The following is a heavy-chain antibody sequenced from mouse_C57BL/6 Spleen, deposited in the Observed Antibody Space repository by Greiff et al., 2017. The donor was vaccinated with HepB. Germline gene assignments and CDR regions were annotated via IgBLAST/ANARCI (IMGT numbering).Heavy chain of an antibody. CDR1: GFTFSDYG. J-gene: IGHJ2*01. D-gene: IGHD2-5*01. CDR3: ARPVYSTLFYFDY. CDR2: ISSGSSTI. V-gene: IGHV5-17*01. Sequence: EVKLVESGGGLVKPGGSLKLSCAASGFTFSDYGMHWVRQAPEKGLEWVAYISSGSSTIYYADTVKGRFTISRDNAKNTLFLQMTSLRSEDTAMYYCARPVYSTLFYFDYWGQGTTLTVSS.